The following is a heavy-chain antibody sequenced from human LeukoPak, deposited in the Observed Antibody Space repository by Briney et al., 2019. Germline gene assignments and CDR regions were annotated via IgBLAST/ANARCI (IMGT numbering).Heavy chain of an antibody. CDR3: ARSRFYYYMDV. V-gene: IGHV4-39*07. CDR2: IYYSGST. Sequence: SETLSLTCTVSGGSISSSSYYWGWIRQPPGKGLEWIGSIYYSGSTYYNPSLKSRVTISVDTSKNQFSLKLSSVTAADTAVYYCARSRFYYYMDVWGKGTTVTVSS. CDR1: GGSISSSSYY. J-gene: IGHJ6*03. D-gene: IGHD3-3*01.